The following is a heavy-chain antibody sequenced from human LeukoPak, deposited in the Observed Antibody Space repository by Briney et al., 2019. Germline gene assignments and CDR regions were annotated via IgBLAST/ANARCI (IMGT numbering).Heavy chain of an antibody. D-gene: IGHD3-22*01. CDR2: IKQDRSEK. J-gene: IGHJ5*02. CDR3: ARDYYDSSGDLGFDP. V-gene: IGHV3-7*01. CDR1: GFTFSSYW. Sequence: GGSLRLSCAASGFTFSSYWMSWVRQAPGKGLEWVANIKQDRSEKYYVDSVKGRFTISRDNAKNSLYLQVNSLRAEDTAVYYCARDYYDSSGDLGFDPWGQGTLVTVSS.